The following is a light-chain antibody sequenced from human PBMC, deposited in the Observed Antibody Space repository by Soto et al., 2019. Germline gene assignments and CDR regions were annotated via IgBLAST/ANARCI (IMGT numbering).Light chain of an antibody. CDR2: AAS. J-gene: IGKJ5*01. CDR1: RVISSW. Sequence: DIQMTQSPPSVSASVGDSVTITCRASRVISSWLAWYQQKPGKAPNLLIYAASNLQSGVPSRFSASGSGTDFTLTINNLQPEDFATYYCQQSHTFPITFGQGTRLEI. V-gene: IGKV1-12*01. CDR3: QQSHTFPIT.